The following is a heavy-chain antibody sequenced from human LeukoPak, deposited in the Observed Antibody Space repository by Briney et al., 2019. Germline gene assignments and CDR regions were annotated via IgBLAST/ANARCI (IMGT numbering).Heavy chain of an antibody. D-gene: IGHD7-27*01. V-gene: IGHV3-30*18. CDR3: AKPLTGVSSDYFDY. CDR1: GFTFSSYA. CDR2: ISYDGSNK. J-gene: IGHJ4*02. Sequence: GGSLRLSCAASGFTFSSYAIHWVRQAPGKGLEWVAVISYDGSNKYYAASVKGRITISRDNSKNTVYLQMNSLRSEDKAVYYCAKPLTGVSSDYFDYWGQGTLVTVSS.